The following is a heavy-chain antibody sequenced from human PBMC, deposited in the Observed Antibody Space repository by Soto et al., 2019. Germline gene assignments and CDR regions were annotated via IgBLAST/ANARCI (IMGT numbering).Heavy chain of an antibody. V-gene: IGHV4-34*01. CDR2: VNHSGST. Sequence: SETLSLTCAVYGGSFSGYYWSWIRQPPGKGLEWIGEVNHSGSTNYNPSLKSRVTISVDTSKNQFSLKLSSVTAADTAVYYCARRHIVVVVAATFNWFDPWGQGTLVTVS. CDR1: GGSFSGYY. D-gene: IGHD2-15*01. J-gene: IGHJ5*02. CDR3: ARRHIVVVVAATFNWFDP.